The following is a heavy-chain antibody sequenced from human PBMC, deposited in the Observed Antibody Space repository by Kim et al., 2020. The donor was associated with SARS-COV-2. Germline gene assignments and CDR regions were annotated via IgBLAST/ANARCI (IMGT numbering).Heavy chain of an antibody. CDR2: LSYDGSNK. CDR3: ANEPRMQLWLVSFYFDF. J-gene: IGHJ4*02. CDR1: GFSFGSYA. D-gene: IGHD5-18*01. Sequence: GGSLRLSCAASGFSFGSYAMNWVRQAPGKGLEWVASLSYDGSNKYADSVKGRFTISRDNSKNTVYLQMNSLRPEDTAVYYCANEPRMQLWLVSFYFDFWGQETLVTVSA. V-gene: IGHV3-30-3*02.